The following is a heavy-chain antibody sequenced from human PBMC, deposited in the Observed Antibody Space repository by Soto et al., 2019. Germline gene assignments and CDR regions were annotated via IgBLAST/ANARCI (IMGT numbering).Heavy chain of an antibody. Sequence: PGGSLRLSCAASGFTFSGSAMHWVRQASGKGLEWVGRIRSKVNNYATTYAASVKGKFAISRDDSKNTAYLQMNSLKTEDTAVYYCTSSINWNYENWGQGTLVTVS. CDR3: TSSINWNYEN. CDR2: IRSKVNNYAT. D-gene: IGHD1-7*01. CDR1: GFTFSGSA. V-gene: IGHV3-73*01. J-gene: IGHJ4*02.